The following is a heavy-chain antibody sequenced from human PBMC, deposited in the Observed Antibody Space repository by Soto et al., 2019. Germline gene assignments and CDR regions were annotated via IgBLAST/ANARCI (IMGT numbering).Heavy chain of an antibody. J-gene: IGHJ6*02. Sequence: PGGSLRLSCAASGFTFSSYAMSWVRQAPGKGLEWVSAISGSGGSTYYADSVKGRFTISRDNSKNTLYLQMNSLRAEDTAVYYCAKRPGTMVRGAQSWGYYYGMDVWGQGTTVTVSS. CDR2: ISGSGGST. CDR3: AKRPGTMVRGAQSWGYYYGMDV. CDR1: GFTFSSYA. V-gene: IGHV3-23*01. D-gene: IGHD3-10*01.